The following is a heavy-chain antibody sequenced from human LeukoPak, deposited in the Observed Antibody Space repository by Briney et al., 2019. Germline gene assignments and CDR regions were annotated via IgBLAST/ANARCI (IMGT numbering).Heavy chain of an antibody. CDR1: GYSFTSYW. Sequence: KPGESLKISCKGSGYSFTSYWIGWVRQMPGKGLEWMGIIYPGDSDTRYSPSFQGQVTISADKSISTAYLQWSSLKASDTAMYYCASSGYDYDYYYYYMDVWGKGTTVTVSS. J-gene: IGHJ6*03. CDR3: ASSGYDYDYYYYYMDV. D-gene: IGHD5-12*01. CDR2: IYPGDSDT. V-gene: IGHV5-51*01.